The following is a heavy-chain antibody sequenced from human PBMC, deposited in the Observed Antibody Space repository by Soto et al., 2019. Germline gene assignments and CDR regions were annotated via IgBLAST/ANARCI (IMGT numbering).Heavy chain of an antibody. CDR3: AVPGYCSSTSGYDAFDI. CDR1: GYTLTELS. D-gene: IGHD2-2*01. Sequence: ASVKVSCKVSGYTLTELSMHWVRQAPGKGLEWMGGFDPEDGETIYAQKFQGRVTMTEDTSTDTAYMELSSLRSEDTAVYYCAVPGYCSSTSGYDAFDIWGQGTMVTVSS. V-gene: IGHV1-24*01. CDR2: FDPEDGET. J-gene: IGHJ3*02.